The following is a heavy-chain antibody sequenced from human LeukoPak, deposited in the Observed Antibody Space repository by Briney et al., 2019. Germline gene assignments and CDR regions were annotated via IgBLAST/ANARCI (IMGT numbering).Heavy chain of an antibody. CDR3: ARVGAWDLQRVFEY. Sequence: GGSLRLSCAASGVRFGDYWMTWARHIPGKGLEWVANIKQDGAEKHYAESVEGRFIISRDNAKNSLFLEMDSLQVEDTAVYYCARVGAWDLQRVFEYWGQGTLVTVSS. CDR1: GVRFGDYW. V-gene: IGHV3-7*01. J-gene: IGHJ4*02. CDR2: IKQDGAEK. D-gene: IGHD1-26*01.